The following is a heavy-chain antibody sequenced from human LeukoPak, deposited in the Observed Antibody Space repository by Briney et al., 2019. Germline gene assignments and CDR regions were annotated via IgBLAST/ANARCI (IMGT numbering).Heavy chain of an antibody. CDR3: ARGRGLGVVSPYFDY. V-gene: IGHV3-11*05. D-gene: IGHD3-3*01. Sequence: GGSLRLSCAASGFIFSDYYMSWIRQAPGKGLEWVSYISGASDYRKYADSVKGRFTISRDNSRNTLYLQMNNLRVEDTAVYYCARGRGLGVVSPYFDYWGQGTLLTVSS. J-gene: IGHJ4*02. CDR1: GFIFSDYY. CDR2: ISGASDYR.